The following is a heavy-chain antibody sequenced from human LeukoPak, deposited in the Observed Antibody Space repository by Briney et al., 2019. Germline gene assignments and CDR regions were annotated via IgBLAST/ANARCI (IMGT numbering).Heavy chain of an antibody. D-gene: IGHD1-1*01. Sequence: GGSLRLSCAASGFTFSTYWMTWVRQAPGKGLEWVANIKQDGSETYYVDSVKGRFTISRDNAKNSLYLQMSSLRAEDTAIYYCARGVPTGIDYFDYWGQGTLATVSS. CDR2: IKQDGSET. CDR3: ARGVPTGIDYFDY. V-gene: IGHV3-7*01. CDR1: GFTFSTYW. J-gene: IGHJ4*02.